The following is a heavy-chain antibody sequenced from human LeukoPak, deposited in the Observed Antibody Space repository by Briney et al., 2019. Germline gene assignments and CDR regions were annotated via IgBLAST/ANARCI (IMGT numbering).Heavy chain of an antibody. CDR2: IYPGDSDT. Sequence: GGSLQISCQGSGSTFSSYWIGWVRQVPGKGLEWMGIIYPGDSDTRYSPSLQGQVTISVDTSIGTAYLQWSSLKASDTAIYYCARQNDFRLDYWGQGTLVTVSS. CDR1: GSTFSSYW. D-gene: IGHD3-3*01. V-gene: IGHV5-51*01. CDR3: ARQNDFRLDY. J-gene: IGHJ4*02.